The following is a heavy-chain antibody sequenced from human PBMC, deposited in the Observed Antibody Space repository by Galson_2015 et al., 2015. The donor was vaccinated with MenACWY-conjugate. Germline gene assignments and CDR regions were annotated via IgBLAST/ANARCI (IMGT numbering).Heavy chain of an antibody. CDR3: ARDSGSGWYGGSFDI. J-gene: IGHJ3*02. CDR2: IYHSGNT. Sequence: WVRQPPGKGLEWIGEIYHSGNTNYNPSLKSRVTMSVDKSKNQFSLRLNSVTAADTAVYLCARDSGSGWYGGSFDIWGQGTMVTVSS. D-gene: IGHD6-19*01. V-gene: IGHV4/OR15-8*01.